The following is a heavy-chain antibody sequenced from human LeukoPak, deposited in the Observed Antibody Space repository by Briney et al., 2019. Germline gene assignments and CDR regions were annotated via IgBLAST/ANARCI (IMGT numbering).Heavy chain of an antibody. CDR1: GGSISSGDYF. J-gene: IGHJ5*02. D-gene: IGHD3-22*01. CDR3: ARPYYYDSRIDP. V-gene: IGHV4-30-4*01. CDR2: FYYSGST. Sequence: SETLSLTCTVSGGSISSGDYFWSWIRQPPGKGLEWIGYFYYSGSTYYNPSLKSRVTISVDTSKNQFSLKLSSVTAADTAVYYCARPYYYDSRIDPWGQGTLVTVSS.